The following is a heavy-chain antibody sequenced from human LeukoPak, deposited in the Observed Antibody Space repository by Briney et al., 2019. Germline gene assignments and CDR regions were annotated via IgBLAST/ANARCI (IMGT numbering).Heavy chain of an antibody. Sequence: GGSLRLSCVASGFTFSDYAMNWVRQAPGKGLEWVSHISGGGGDTYYADSLKGRSTVSRDNSRKTLYLQINSLRAGDTAVYYCAKDAFPYNGVYDAFGIWGQGTVVTVSS. V-gene: IGHV3-23*01. D-gene: IGHD3-10*01. J-gene: IGHJ3*02. CDR3: AKDAFPYNGVYDAFGI. CDR2: ISGGGGDT. CDR1: GFTFSDYA.